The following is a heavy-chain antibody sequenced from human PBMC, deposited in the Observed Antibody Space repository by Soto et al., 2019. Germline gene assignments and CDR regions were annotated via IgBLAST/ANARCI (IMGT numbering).Heavy chain of an antibody. CDR3: ARGYVRSYGYLAPGMDV. V-gene: IGHV1-69*13. J-gene: IGHJ6*02. D-gene: IGHD5-18*01. CDR1: GGTFSSYA. Sequence: SVKVSCKASGGTFSSYAISWVRQAPGQGLEWMGGIIPIFDTANYAQKFQGRVTITADESTSTAYMELSSLRSEDTAVHYCARGYVRSYGYLAPGMDVWGQGTTVTVSS. CDR2: IIPIFDTA.